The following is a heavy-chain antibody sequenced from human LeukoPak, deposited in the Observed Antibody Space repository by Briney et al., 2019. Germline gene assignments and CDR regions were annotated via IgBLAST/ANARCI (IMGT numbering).Heavy chain of an antibody. CDR3: AKDGYYDSSAYYYVRYFDL. J-gene: IGHJ2*01. CDR2: MSGSGGST. D-gene: IGHD3-22*01. V-gene: IGHV3-23*01. Sequence: PGGSLRPSCAASGFTFSIYGMSWVRQAPGRGLEWVSAMSGSGGSTYYADSVKGRFTISRDNSKNTLYLQMNSLRAEDTAVYYCAKDGYYDSSAYYYVRYFDLWGRGTLVTVSS. CDR1: GFTFSIYG.